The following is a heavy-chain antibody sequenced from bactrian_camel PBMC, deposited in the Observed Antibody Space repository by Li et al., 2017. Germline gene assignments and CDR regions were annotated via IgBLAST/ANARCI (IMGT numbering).Heavy chain of an antibody. D-gene: IGHD4*01. CDR3: AADLDLRRLCLLNRNYEGFWDY. V-gene: IGHV3S28*01. Sequence: QLVESGGGSVQAGGSLRLSCAASGYTYSSNCMGWFRQAPGKEREGVAAIYTGGGSTYYADSVKGRFTISQDLAKNTLYLQMDSLKPEDTAMYYCAADLDLRRLCLLNRNYEGFWDYWGQGTQVTVS. CDR2: IYTGGGST. CDR1: GYTYSSNC. J-gene: IGHJ4*01.